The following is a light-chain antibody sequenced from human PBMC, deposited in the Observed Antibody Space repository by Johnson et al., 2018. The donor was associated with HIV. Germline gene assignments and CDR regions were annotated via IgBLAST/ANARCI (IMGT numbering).Light chain of an antibody. CDR1: SSNIGENY. V-gene: IGLV1-51*02. CDR2: ENK. J-gene: IGLJ1*01. CDR3: GTWDSSLGAWV. Sequence: QSVLTQPPSVSAAPGQMVSISCSGSSSNIGENYVSWYQQFPGTAPKILIHENKKRPSGIPDRFSGSKSGTSATLDITGLQTGDEADYYCGTWDSSLGAWVFGTGTKVTVL.